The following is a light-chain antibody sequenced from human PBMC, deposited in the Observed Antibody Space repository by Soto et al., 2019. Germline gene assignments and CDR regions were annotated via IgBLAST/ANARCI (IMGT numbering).Light chain of an antibody. CDR1: QSVTIF. J-gene: IGKJ4*01. V-gene: IGKV3-11*01. Sequence: DIVLTQSPATLSLSPGDRVTLSCRVIQSVTIFLAWYQQKPGQAPRLLIYDASNRATGIPSRFSGSGSGTDFTLTISSLEPEDFAVYYCQQRSNWPLTFGGGTKVEI. CDR2: DAS. CDR3: QQRSNWPLT.